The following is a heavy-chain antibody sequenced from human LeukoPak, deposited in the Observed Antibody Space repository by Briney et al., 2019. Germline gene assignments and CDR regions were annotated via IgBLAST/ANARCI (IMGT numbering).Heavy chain of an antibody. V-gene: IGHV4-34*01. CDR2: INHSGST. Sequence: PSETQSLTCAVYGGSFSGYYWSWIRQPPGKGLEWIGEINHSGSTNYNPSLKSRVTISVDTSKNQFSLKLSSVTAADTAVYYCARGSGSSWSHVFFDYWGQGTLVTVSS. D-gene: IGHD6-13*01. CDR1: GGSFSGYY. CDR3: ARGSGSSWSHVFFDY. J-gene: IGHJ4*02.